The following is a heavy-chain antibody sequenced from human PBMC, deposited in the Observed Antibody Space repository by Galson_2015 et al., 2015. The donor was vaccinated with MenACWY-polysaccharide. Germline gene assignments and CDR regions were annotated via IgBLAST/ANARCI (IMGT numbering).Heavy chain of an antibody. D-gene: IGHD3-3*01. CDR1: GYTFVDYW. CDR2: INPNRGSA. J-gene: IGHJ4*02. CDR3: ARWILESRGRALDD. V-gene: IGHV1-2*02. Sequence: SVKVSCKASGYTFVDYWLHWVRQAPGQGFEWMGWINPNRGSAGYGHKFQGRVTMTRNTSISTAYMELNSLTPDDTAVYYFARWILESRGRALDDWGQGALVTVSS.